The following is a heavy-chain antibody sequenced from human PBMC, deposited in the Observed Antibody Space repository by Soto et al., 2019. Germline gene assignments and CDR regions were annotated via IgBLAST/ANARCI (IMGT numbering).Heavy chain of an antibody. CDR1: SGSISSSNW. CDR3: ARLEYSGYAVTTVTTDHFDY. Sequence: SETLSLTCAVSSGSISSSNWWSWVRQPPGKGLEWIGEIYHSGSTNYNPSLKSRVTISVDKSKNQFSLKLSSVTAADTAVYYCARLEYSGYAVTTVTTDHFDYWGQGTLVTVSS. CDR2: IYHSGST. J-gene: IGHJ4*02. V-gene: IGHV4-4*02. D-gene: IGHD4-17*01.